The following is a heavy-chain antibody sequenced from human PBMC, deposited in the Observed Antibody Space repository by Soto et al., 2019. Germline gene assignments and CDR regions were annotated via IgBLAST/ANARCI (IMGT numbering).Heavy chain of an antibody. D-gene: IGHD2-21*02. Sequence: PGGSLRLSCAASGFTFNTWMHWVRQAPGEGLVWVSSIDSGGSITSYADSVKGRFTISRDNAKNTLYLQMNSLRAEDTAVYYCATLGLQQAFWGQGTLVTVS. V-gene: IGHV3-74*01. J-gene: IGHJ4*02. CDR2: IDSGGSIT. CDR1: GFTFNTW. CDR3: ATLGLQQAF.